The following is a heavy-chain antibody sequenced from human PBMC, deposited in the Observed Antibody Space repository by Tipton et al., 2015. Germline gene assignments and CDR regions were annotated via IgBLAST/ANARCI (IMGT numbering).Heavy chain of an antibody. CDR3: VKDGYYYDSGGYSPLDY. D-gene: IGHD3-22*01. CDR2: ITTNGYST. Sequence: SLRLSCAASGFTFDDYAMHWVRQAPGKGLEYVSAITTNGYSTYYADSVRGRFTISRDNSKNTLYLQMSSLRAEDTAVYYCVKDGYYYDSGGYSPLDYWGQGTLVTVSS. CDR1: GFTFDDYA. V-gene: IGHV3-64D*08. J-gene: IGHJ4*02.